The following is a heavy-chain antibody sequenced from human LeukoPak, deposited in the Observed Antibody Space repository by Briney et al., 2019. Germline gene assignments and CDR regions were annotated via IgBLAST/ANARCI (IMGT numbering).Heavy chain of an antibody. D-gene: IGHD2-2*02. CDR2: ISSNGGIT. V-gene: IGHV3-64*01. Sequence: GGSLRLSCAASGFTFSSYAMHWVRQAPGKGLEYVSAISSNGGITYYANSVKGRFTISRDNSKNTLYLQMGSLRAEDMAVYYCARGSRVVVPAAIRPYWFDPWGQGTLVTVSS. J-gene: IGHJ5*02. CDR3: ARGSRVVVPAAIRPYWFDP. CDR1: GFTFSSYA.